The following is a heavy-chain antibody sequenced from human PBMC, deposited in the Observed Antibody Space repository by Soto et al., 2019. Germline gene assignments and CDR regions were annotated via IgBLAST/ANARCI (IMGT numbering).Heavy chain of an antibody. CDR3: VRSVMTTVTTDI. CDR2: ISAYNGNT. D-gene: IGHD4-17*01. Sequence: ASVKVSCKASGYTFTSYGISWVRQAPGQGLEWMGWISAYNGNTNYAQKLQGRVTITTDTSTSTAYMELRSLRSDDTAVYYCVRSVMTTVTTDIWGQGTMVTVSS. CDR1: GYTFTSYG. V-gene: IGHV1-18*01. J-gene: IGHJ3*02.